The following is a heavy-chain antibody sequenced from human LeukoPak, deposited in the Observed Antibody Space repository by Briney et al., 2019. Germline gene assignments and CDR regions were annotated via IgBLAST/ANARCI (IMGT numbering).Heavy chain of an antibody. D-gene: IGHD5-12*01. CDR1: GFTFSNYW. Sequence: GGSLRLSCAASGFTFSNYWMSWVRQAPGKGLEWVANIKQDGSEKYYVDSVKGRFTISRDNAKNSLYPQMNSLRAEDTAVYYCAREGLVATILDFDYWGQGTLVTVSS. CDR2: IKQDGSEK. V-gene: IGHV3-7*01. CDR3: AREGLVATILDFDY. J-gene: IGHJ4*02.